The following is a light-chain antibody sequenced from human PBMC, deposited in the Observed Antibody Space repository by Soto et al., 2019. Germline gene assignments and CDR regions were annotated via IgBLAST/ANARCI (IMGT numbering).Light chain of an antibody. CDR3: QQYGRSPLVT. V-gene: IGKV3-20*01. CDR1: QSVSSSY. Sequence: EIVLTQSPGTLSLSPGERATISCRASQSVSSSYLAWYQQKPGQAPRLLIYGASSRATGIPDRFSGSGSGTNFTLTISRLVPEDFAMYYCQQYGRSPLVTFGQGTRLEIK. CDR2: GAS. J-gene: IGKJ5*01.